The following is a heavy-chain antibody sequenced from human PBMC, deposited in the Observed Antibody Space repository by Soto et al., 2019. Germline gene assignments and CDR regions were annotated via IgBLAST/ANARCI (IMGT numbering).Heavy chain of an antibody. CDR2: IYYSGST. Sequence: SEPLSLTCTVSRRSISSSSYYWRWICQPPGKGLEGIGTIYYSGSTYYNPSLKSRVTISVDTSKNQFSLKLSPVTAADTAVYYCARTTTSYYYGMDVGGQGTTVT. J-gene: IGHJ6*02. CDR1: RRSISSSSYY. V-gene: IGHV4-39*01. D-gene: IGHD4-17*01. CDR3: ARTTTSYYYGMDV.